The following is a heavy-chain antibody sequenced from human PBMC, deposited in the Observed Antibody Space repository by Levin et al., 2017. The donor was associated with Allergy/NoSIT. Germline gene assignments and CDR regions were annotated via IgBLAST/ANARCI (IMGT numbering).Heavy chain of an antibody. Sequence: GGSLRLSCAASGFIFSDYWMTWIRQTPGKGLEWVANIKEDGSEGFYVDSVKGRFTVSRDKAGKSVFLQMNSLRAEDTAVYYCASLGSVVTSNGALDYWGQGALVTVSS. D-gene: IGHD2-15*01. CDR1: GFIFSDYW. CDR2: IKEDGSEG. J-gene: IGHJ4*02. V-gene: IGHV3-7*01. CDR3: ASLGSVVTSNGALDY.